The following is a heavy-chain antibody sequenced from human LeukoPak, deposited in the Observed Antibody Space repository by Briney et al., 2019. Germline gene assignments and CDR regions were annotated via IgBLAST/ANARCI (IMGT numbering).Heavy chain of an antibody. J-gene: IGHJ4*02. V-gene: IGHV4-31*03. CDR1: GGXISSGAYY. D-gene: IGHD2-15*01. CDR2: IYYTGTT. Sequence: SQTLSLTCTVSGGXISSGAYYWSWIRQHPGKGLEWIGYIYYTGTTYYNPSLESRVTISVDTSKNQFSLNLRSVTAADTAVYYCASAAAYIAALDYWGQGTLVTVSS. CDR3: ASAAAYIAALDY.